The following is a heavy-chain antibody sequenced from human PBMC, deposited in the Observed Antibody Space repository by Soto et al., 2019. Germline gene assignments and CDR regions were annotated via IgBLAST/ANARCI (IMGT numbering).Heavy chain of an antibody. V-gene: IGHV3-23*01. CDR1: GFTFRDYA. J-gene: IGHJ5*02. CDR3: AKDAISGDGIWLMDS. D-gene: IGHD4-17*01. CDR2: LLRSGSSA. Sequence: GGSLRLSCAASGFTFRDYAMTWARQAPGKGLEWVSSLLRSGSSAYYADSVRGRFTISSDTSANSLYLQMDNLRAEDTAIYYCAKDAISGDGIWLMDSWGQGTVVTVSS.